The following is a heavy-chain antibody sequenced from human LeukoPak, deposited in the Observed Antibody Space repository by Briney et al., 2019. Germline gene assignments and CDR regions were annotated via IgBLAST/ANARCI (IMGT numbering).Heavy chain of an antibody. J-gene: IGHJ4*02. CDR2: ISSSSSTI. CDR1: GFPANTYA. Sequence: GGSLRLSCAASGFPANTYAFHWVRQAPGKGLEWVSYISSSSSTIYYADSVKGRFTISRDNAKNSLYLQMNSLRAEDTAVYYCARGRSGSYYSPLFDYWGQGTLVTVSS. V-gene: IGHV3-48*01. CDR3: ARGRSGSYYSPLFDY. D-gene: IGHD1-26*01.